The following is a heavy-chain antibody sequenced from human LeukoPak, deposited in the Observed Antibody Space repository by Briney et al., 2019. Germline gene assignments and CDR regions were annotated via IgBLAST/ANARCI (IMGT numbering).Heavy chain of an antibody. CDR3: AREPGAGTDY. Sequence: SETLSLTCTVSGGSISTSSYYWGWIRQPPGKGLEWIGNIYYSGSTYYNPSLRSRVTISVDTSKNQFSLKLSSVTAAVTAVYYCAREPGAGTDYWGQGTLVTVSS. CDR2: IYYSGST. CDR1: GGSISTSSYY. D-gene: IGHD6-13*01. J-gene: IGHJ4*02. V-gene: IGHV4-39*07.